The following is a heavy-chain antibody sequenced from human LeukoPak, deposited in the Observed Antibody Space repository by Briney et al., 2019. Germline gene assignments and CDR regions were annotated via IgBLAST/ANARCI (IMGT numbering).Heavy chain of an antibody. J-gene: IGHJ4*02. Sequence: PGGSLRLSCAASGFTFSSYGMHWVRQAPGKGLEWVAFIRYDGSNKYYADSVKGRFTISRDNSKNTLYLQMNSLRAEDTAVYYCAKDPKALLVVPAAGFDYWGQGTLVTVSS. CDR1: GFTFSSYG. CDR2: IRYDGSNK. V-gene: IGHV3-30*02. D-gene: IGHD2-2*01. CDR3: AKDPKALLVVPAAGFDY.